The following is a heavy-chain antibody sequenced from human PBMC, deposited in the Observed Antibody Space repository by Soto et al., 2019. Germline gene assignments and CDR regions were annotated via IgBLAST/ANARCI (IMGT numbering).Heavy chain of an antibody. CDR3: ARDAADYSSSWYGYYYYYGMDV. J-gene: IGHJ6*02. D-gene: IGHD6-13*01. CDR1: GYTFTGYY. Sequence: ASVKVSCKASGYTFTGYYIHWVRQAPGQGLEWMGWINPNSGGTNYAQKFQGRVAMTRDTSISTAYMELSRLRSDDTAVYYCARDAADYSSSWYGYYYYYGMDVWGQGTTVTVSS. V-gene: IGHV1-2*02. CDR2: INPNSGGT.